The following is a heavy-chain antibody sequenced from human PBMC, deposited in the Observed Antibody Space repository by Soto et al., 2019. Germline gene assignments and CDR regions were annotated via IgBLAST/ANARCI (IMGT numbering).Heavy chain of an antibody. CDR3: AREYYYDSSGPNRDY. V-gene: IGHV1-3*01. J-gene: IGHJ4*02. CDR1: GYTFTSYA. D-gene: IGHD3-22*01. Sequence: ASVKVSCKASGYTFTSYAMHWVRQAPGQRLEWMGWINAGNGNTKYSQKFQGRVTITRDTSASTAYMELSSLRSEDTAVYYCAREYYYDSSGPNRDYWGQGTLVTVSS. CDR2: INAGNGNT.